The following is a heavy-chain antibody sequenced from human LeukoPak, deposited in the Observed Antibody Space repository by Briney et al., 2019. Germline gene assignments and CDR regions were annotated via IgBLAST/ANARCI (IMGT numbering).Heavy chain of an antibody. Sequence: GGSLRLSCAASGFAFSRSWIHWVRQAPGKGLVWVSHIKNDGTTTTYADSVRGRFTISRDNAKNTVSLQMNSLRAEDTAVYYCASDGGYAMAVWGRGTTVTVSS. V-gene: IGHV3-74*01. D-gene: IGHD3-3*01. CDR1: GFAFSRSW. CDR3: ASDGGYAMAV. CDR2: IKNDGTTT. J-gene: IGHJ6*02.